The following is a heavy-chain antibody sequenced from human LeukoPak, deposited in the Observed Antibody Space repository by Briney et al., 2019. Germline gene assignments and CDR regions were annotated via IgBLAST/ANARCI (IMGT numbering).Heavy chain of an antibody. J-gene: IGHJ6*03. CDR3: ARGSVQLWLRDTYYYMDV. CDR1: GFTFDDYA. D-gene: IGHD5-18*01. CDR2: INWNGRIT. V-gene: IGHV3-20*04. Sequence: PGGSLRLPCAASGFTFDDYAMNWVRQVPGRGLEWVSGINWNGRITEYADSVKDRFTISRQNTKNSLYLYMNNLGGEDTALYFCARGSVQLWLRDTYYYMDVWGKGTTVTVSS.